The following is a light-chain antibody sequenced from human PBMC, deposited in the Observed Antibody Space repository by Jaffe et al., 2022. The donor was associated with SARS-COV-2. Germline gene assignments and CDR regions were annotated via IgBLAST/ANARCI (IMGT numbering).Light chain of an antibody. V-gene: IGKV3-15*01. CDR2: GAS. CDR1: QSISSN. Sequence: EIVMTQSPVTLSVSPGERATLSCRASQSISSNLAWYQQKPGQAPRLLIYGASTRATGFPARFSGSGSGTEFTLTISSLQSEDFAIYYCQQYDKWPSWTFGQGTKVEIK. CDR3: QQYDKWPSWT. J-gene: IGKJ1*01.